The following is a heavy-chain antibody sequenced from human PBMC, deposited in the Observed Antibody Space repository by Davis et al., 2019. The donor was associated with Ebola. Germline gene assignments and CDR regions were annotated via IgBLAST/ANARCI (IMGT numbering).Heavy chain of an antibody. CDR1: GYTFTSYG. Sequence: ASVKVSCKASGYTFTSYGISWVRQAPGQGLEWMGWISAYNGNTNYAQKLQGRVTMTTDTSTSTAYMELRSLRSDDTAVYYCARVLPQYCSSTSCYGGSDYWGQGTLVTVSS. D-gene: IGHD2-2*01. CDR2: ISAYNGNT. J-gene: IGHJ4*02. V-gene: IGHV1-18*04. CDR3: ARVLPQYCSSTSCYGGSDY.